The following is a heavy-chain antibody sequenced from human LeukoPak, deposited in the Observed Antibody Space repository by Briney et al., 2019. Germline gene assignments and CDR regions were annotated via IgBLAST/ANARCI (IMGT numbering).Heavy chain of an antibody. J-gene: IGHJ4*02. CDR2: ISGSGGST. Sequence: SGGSLRLSCAASGFTFSTYAMSWVRQAPGKGLEWVSSISGSGGSTHYADSVKGRFTISRDNSKNTLYLQMNSLRAEDTAVYYCAKSTTGFLEWLFFDYWGQGTLVTVSS. CDR3: AKSTTGFLEWLFFDY. CDR1: GFTFSTYA. D-gene: IGHD3-3*01. V-gene: IGHV3-23*01.